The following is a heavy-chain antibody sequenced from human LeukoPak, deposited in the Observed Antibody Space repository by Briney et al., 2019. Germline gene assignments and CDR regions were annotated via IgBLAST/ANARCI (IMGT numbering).Heavy chain of an antibody. Sequence: ASVKVSCKASGYTFTGYYMHWVRQAPGQGLEWMGWINPNSGGTNYAQKFQGRVTMTRDTSISTAYMELSRLRSDDTAVYYCAREPRDYYDSSGYYFSWFDPWGQGTLVTVSS. CDR1: GYTFTGYY. J-gene: IGHJ5*02. CDR3: AREPRDYYDSSGYYFSWFDP. D-gene: IGHD3-22*01. V-gene: IGHV1-2*02. CDR2: INPNSGGT.